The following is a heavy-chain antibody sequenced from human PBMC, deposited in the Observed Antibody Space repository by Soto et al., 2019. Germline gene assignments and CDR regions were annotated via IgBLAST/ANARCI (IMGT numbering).Heavy chain of an antibody. D-gene: IGHD4-17*01. CDR2: IYHSGST. CDR1: GGSISSGGYS. V-gene: IGHV4-30-2*01. CDR3: ARIYGDGAYDI. J-gene: IGHJ3*02. Sequence: SETLSLTCAVSGGSISSGGYSWSWIRQPPGKGLEWIGYIYHSGSTYYNPSLKSRVTISVDRSKNQFSLKLSSVTAADTAGYYCARIYGDGAYDIWGQGTMVTVSS.